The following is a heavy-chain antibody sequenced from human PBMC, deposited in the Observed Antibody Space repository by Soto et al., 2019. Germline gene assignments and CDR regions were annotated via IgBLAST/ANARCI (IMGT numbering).Heavy chain of an antibody. CDR3: ASGTVTYYYGMDV. V-gene: IGHV4-39*01. J-gene: IGHJ6*02. CDR2: IYYSGST. CDR1: GGSISSSSYY. Sequence: QLQLQESGPGLVKPSETLSLTCTVSGGSISSSSYYWGWIRQPPGKGLEWIGSIYYSGSTYYNPSLKSRVTISVDTSKNQFSLKLSSVTAADTAVYYCASGTVTYYYGMDVWGQGTTVTVSS. D-gene: IGHD4-17*01.